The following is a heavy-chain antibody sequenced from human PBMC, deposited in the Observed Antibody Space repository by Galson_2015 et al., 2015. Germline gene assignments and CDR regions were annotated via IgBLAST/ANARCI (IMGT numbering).Heavy chain of an antibody. D-gene: IGHD6-19*01. CDR1: GGTFSSYG. J-gene: IGHJ3*01. Sequence: SVKVSCKASGGTFSSYGFSWLRLAPGQGLEWLGGIIPIFGTEDYAQKFQGRVTISADESTSTLYMELRSLRSDDTAVYYCARGASGIAVSVYDGFDVWGQGTMVTVSS. V-gene: IGHV1-69*13. CDR2: IIPIFGTE. CDR3: ARGASGIAVSVYDGFDV.